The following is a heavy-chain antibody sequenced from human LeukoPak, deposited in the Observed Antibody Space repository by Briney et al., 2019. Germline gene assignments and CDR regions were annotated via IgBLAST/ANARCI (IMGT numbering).Heavy chain of an antibody. D-gene: IGHD2-2*03. CDR2: IYYSGST. Sequence: RTSETLSLTCTVPGGSISSYYWTWIRQPPGKGLEWIGYIYYSGSTKYNPSLKSRVTMSVDTSKNRFSLKLSSVTAADTAVYYCARHRGYCSSTSCSYNWFDPWGQGTLVTVSS. CDR1: GGSISSYY. V-gene: IGHV4-59*08. CDR3: ARHRGYCSSTSCSYNWFDP. J-gene: IGHJ5*02.